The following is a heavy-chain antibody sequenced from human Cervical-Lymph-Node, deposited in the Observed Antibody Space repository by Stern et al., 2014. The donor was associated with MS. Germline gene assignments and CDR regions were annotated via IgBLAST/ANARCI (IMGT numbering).Heavy chain of an antibody. V-gene: IGHV1-69*09. CDR1: GGTFNTYA. CDR2: IIPLIGSP. Sequence: VQLVQSGAEVKKPGSSVRVSCKASGGTFNTYAISWVRQAPGQGLEWMGRIIPLIGSPNYAPKLQGRVTITADRATTTAYMELSSLRSEDTAVYYCAMKEAPGYTYCSYYNRMDVWGQGTTVTVSS. D-gene: IGHD5-18*01. J-gene: IGHJ6*02. CDR3: AMKEAPGYTYCSYYNRMDV.